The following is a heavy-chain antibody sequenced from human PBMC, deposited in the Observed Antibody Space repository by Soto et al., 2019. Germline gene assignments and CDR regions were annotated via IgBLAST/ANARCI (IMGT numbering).Heavy chain of an antibody. CDR3: ARGKDTAMAPDY. J-gene: IGHJ4*02. Sequence: ASVKVSCKASGYTFTSYYMHWVRQAPGQGLEWMGIINPSGGSTSYAQKFQGRVTITADESTSTAYMELSSLRSEDTAVYYCARGKDTAMAPDYWGQGTLVTVSS. D-gene: IGHD5-18*01. CDR1: GYTFTSYY. V-gene: IGHV1-46*01. CDR2: INPSGGST.